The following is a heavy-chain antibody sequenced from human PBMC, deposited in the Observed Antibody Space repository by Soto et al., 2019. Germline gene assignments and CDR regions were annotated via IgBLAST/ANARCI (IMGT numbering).Heavy chain of an antibody. CDR2: INHSGST. V-gene: IGHV4-34*01. CDR3: ARHRGGSSGWYWQGAFDI. J-gene: IGHJ3*02. CDR1: GGSFSGYY. Sequence: SEALSLTCAVYGGSFSGYYWSWIRQPPGKGLEWIGEINHSGSTNYNPSLKSRVTISVDTSKNQFSLKLSSVTAAATAVYYCARHRGGSSGWYWQGAFDIWGQGTMVTVSS. D-gene: IGHD6-19*01.